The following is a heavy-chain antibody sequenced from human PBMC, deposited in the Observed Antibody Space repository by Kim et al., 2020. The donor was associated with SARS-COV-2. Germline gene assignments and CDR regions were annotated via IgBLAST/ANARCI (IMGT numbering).Heavy chain of an antibody. J-gene: IGHJ4*02. D-gene: IGHD3-10*01. Sequence: FQGRVTITRDTSASTAYMDLSSLRSEDTAVYYCARGRVLLWFGALGGPDYWGQGTLVTVSS. CDR3: ARGRVLLWFGALGGPDY. V-gene: IGHV1-3*01.